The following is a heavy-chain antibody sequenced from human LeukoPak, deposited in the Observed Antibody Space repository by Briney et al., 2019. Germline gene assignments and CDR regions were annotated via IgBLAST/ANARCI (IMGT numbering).Heavy chain of an antibody. D-gene: IGHD3-3*01. CDR2: INHSGST. J-gene: IGHJ5*02. Sequence: PSETLSLPCAVYGESFSGYYWSWIRQPTGKGREWIGEINHSGSTNYNPSLKSRVTISVDTSKNQFSLKLSSVTAADTAVYYCARVDPVLRFLEWLYPDAGGQGTLVTVSS. V-gene: IGHV4-34*01. CDR3: ARVDPVLRFLEWLYPDA. CDR1: GESFSGYY.